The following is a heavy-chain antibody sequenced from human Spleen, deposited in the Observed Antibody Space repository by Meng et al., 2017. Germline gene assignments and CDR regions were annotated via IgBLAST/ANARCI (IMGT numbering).Heavy chain of an antibody. CDR1: GGSISNSYW. CDR3: ARWDRSGSYQVY. V-gene: IGHV4-4*02. Sequence: QVQLQESGQGLGKPSGTLSLTCAVSGGSISNSYWWSWVRQPPGQGLEWIGEIYHSGSTNYNPSLKSRVTISVDKSKNQFSLNLSSVTAADTAVYYCARWDRSGSYQVYWGQGTLVTVSS. J-gene: IGHJ4*02. D-gene: IGHD1-26*01. CDR2: IYHSGST.